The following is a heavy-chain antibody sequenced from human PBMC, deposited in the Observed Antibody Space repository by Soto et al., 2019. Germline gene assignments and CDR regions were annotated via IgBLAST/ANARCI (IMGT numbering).Heavy chain of an antibody. V-gene: IGHV6-1*01. CDR3: ARYLFGRNWGSGYYYYCMDV. Sequence: SQTLSLTCAISGDSVSSNSAAWNWIRQSPSRGLEWLGRTYYRSKWYNDYAVSVKSRITINPDTSKNQFSLQLNSVTPEDTAVYYSARYLFGRNWGSGYYYYCMDVWGQGTTVTVSS. CDR1: GDSVSSNSAA. CDR2: TYYRSKWYN. J-gene: IGHJ6*02. D-gene: IGHD7-27*01.